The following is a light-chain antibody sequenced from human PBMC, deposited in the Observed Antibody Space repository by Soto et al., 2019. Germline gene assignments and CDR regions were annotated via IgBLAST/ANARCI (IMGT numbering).Light chain of an antibody. CDR2: DAS. CDR1: QSVSSY. Sequence: EIVLTQSPATLSLSPGERATLSCRASQSVSSYSAWYKQKPGQAPRLLIYDASNRATGIPARFSGSGSGTDFTLTFSSLEPEDFAVYYCQQRSNWPPTFGQGTKVDIK. CDR3: QQRSNWPPT. J-gene: IGKJ1*01. V-gene: IGKV3-11*01.